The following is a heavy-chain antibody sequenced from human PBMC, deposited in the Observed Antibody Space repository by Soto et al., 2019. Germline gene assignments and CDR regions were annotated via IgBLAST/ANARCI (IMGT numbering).Heavy chain of an antibody. V-gene: IGHV1-2*04. CDR1: GYTFTGYY. D-gene: IGHD2-2*01. CDR2: INPNSGGT. CDR3: ARDHRDIVVVPAPPGGAYYYYYYMDV. J-gene: IGHJ6*03. Sequence: ASVKVSCKASGYTFTGYYMHWVRQAPGQGLEWMGWINPNSGGTNYAQKFQGWVTMTRATSISTAYMELSRLRSDDKAVYYCARDHRDIVVVPAPPGGAYYYYYYMDVWGKGTTVTVSS.